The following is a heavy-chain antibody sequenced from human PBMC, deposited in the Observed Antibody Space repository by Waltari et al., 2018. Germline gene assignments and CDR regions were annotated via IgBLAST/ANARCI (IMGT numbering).Heavy chain of an antibody. CDR1: GYSFNSYW. CDR3: ARLEVMATGKYYFDY. Sequence: EVPLVQSGAEVKKPGESLTLSCKGSGYSFNSYWIVWVRQMPGQGLEWMAIIYPGDSDSRYSPPFQGQVTISVDKSINTAYLQWNNLKTSDSAIYYCARLEVMATGKYYFDYWGQGTLVTVSS. J-gene: IGHJ4*02. V-gene: IGHV5-51*01. D-gene: IGHD2-21*01. CDR2: IYPGDSDS.